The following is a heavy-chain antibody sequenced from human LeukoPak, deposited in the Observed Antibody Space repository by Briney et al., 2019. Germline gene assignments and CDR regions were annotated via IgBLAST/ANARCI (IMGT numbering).Heavy chain of an antibody. CDR3: AKDRDGANRIIL. Sequence: GASVKVSCKVVAYDFTGYFIHWVRQALGQGPEWMGRLNPNTGHAVYAFKFQGRVTITRDTSSSTAYMEVTRLTSDDTALYYCAKDRDGANRIILWGQGTLVTVSS. CDR2: LNPNTGHA. V-gene: IGHV1-2*06. J-gene: IGHJ4*02. D-gene: IGHD5-24*01. CDR1: AYDFTGYF.